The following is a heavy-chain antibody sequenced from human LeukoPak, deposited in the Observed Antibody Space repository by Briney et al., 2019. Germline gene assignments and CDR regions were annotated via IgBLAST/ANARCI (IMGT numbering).Heavy chain of an antibody. CDR3: VKVSATVGATYFDY. D-gene: IGHD1-26*01. V-gene: IGHV3-64D*06. CDR2: TTSNGGTT. J-gene: IGHJ4*02. CDR1: GFTFSSYA. Sequence: PGGSLRLSCSASGFTFSSYAMHWVRQAPGKGLEYISGTTSNGGTTYHADSVKGRFTISRDNSKNTLYFQMSSLRAEDTAVYYCVKVSATVGATYFDYWGQGTLVTVSS.